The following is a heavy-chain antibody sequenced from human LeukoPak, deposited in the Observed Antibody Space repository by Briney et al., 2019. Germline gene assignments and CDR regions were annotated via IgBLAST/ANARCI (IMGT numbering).Heavy chain of an antibody. D-gene: IGHD3-10*01. CDR3: ARVLRLLGDY. CDR2: ISSSGSTI. Sequence: PGGSLRLSCVASGFNFNTHWMSWVRQAPGKGLEWVSYISSSGSTIYYADSVKGRFTISRDNAKNSLYLQMNSLRAEDTAVYYCARVLRLLGDYWGQGTLVTVSS. J-gene: IGHJ4*02. V-gene: IGHV3-11*01. CDR1: GFNFNTHW.